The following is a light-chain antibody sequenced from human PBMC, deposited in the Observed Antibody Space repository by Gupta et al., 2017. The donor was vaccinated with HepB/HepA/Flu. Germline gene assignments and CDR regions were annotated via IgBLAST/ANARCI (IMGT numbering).Light chain of an antibody. Sequence: QSALTRPASVSGSRGQSLTMSFPGTSSDIGTYNLVSWYQQLPGKAPTLILYEVTKRPSGVSDRFSGSKSGNTASLTISGLQAQDEAQYYCCSYAGNSGLTFGGGTRLTVL. V-gene: IGLV2-23*02. CDR2: EVT. J-gene: IGLJ2*01. CDR1: SSDIGTYNL. CDR3: CSYAGNSGLT.